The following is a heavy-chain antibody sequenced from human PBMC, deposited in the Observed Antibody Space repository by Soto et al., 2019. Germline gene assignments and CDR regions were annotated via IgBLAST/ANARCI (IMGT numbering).Heavy chain of an antibody. V-gene: IGHV1-69*01. CDR1: GASFRTDA. CDR3: ARSRATTVVFDI. D-gene: IGHD4-17*01. J-gene: IGHJ3*02. Sequence: QVQLVQSGTEVKNPGSSVRVSCKASGASFRTDAISWVRQAPGQGLEWMGRIVPVFGTTNFAQRFQGRVTITADESTRTDYMDLSSLRSEDTAVYYCARSRATTVVFDIWGQGTIVTVSS. CDR2: IVPVFGTT.